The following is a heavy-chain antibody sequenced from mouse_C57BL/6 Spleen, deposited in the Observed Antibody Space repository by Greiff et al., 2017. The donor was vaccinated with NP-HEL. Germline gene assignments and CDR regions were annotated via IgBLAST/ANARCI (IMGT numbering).Heavy chain of an antibody. D-gene: IGHD3-1*01. CDR1: GYSFTGYY. J-gene: IGHJ2*01. CDR2: INPSTGGT. V-gene: IGHV1-42*01. Sequence: EVQLQQSGPELVKPGASVKISCKASGYSFTGYYMNWVKQSPEKSLEWIGEINPSTGGTTYNQKFKAKATLTVDKSSSTAYMQLKSLTSEDSAVYYCARYHGLRYFDYWGQGTTLTVSS. CDR3: ARYHGLRYFDY.